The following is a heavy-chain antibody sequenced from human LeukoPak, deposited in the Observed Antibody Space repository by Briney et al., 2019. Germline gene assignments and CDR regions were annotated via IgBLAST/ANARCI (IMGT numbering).Heavy chain of an antibody. D-gene: IGHD1-26*01. CDR1: GFTFSRNG. CDR3: AEDGGGTDFDY. V-gene: IGHV3-30*18. CDR2: ISYDGSNE. J-gene: IGHJ4*02. Sequence: PGRSLRLSCAVSGFTFSRNGMHWVRQAPGKGLEWVTFISYDGSNEYYADSVKGRFTISRDNSKNTLYLQMNSLRVEDTAVYYCAEDGGGTDFDYWGQGTLVTVSS.